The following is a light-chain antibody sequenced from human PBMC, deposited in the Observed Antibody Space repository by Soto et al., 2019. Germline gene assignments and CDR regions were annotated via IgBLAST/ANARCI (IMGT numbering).Light chain of an antibody. J-gene: IGKJ1*01. CDR2: GAS. CDR3: QQYIIWRT. CDR1: ESVSTN. Sequence: EIEMTQSPATLSLAPGERVTLSCRASESVSTNLAWYQQKAGQAPRLLIYGASTRATCIPGRFSGSGSGTEFTLIISILQSEDFAVYYCQQYIIWRTFGQPTKVEIK. V-gene: IGKV3-15*01.